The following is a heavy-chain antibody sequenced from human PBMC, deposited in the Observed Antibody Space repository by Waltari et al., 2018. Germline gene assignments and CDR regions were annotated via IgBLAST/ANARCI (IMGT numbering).Heavy chain of an antibody. V-gene: IGHV1-46*01. J-gene: IGHJ6*02. CDR1: GYTFTSYY. CDR3: ARGTPTVRRGLGMDV. Sequence: QVQLVQSGAEVKKPGASVKVSCKASGYTFTSYYMHWVRQAPGQGLEWMGIINPSGGSTSYAQKFQGRATMTRDTSTSTVYMELSSLRSEDTAVYYCARGTPTVRRGLGMDVWGQGTTVTVSS. D-gene: IGHD4-17*01. CDR2: INPSGGST.